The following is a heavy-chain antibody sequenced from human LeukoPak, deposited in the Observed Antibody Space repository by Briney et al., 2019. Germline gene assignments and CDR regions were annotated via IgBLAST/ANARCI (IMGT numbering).Heavy chain of an antibody. Sequence: SETLSLTCTVSGGSISSYYWSWIRQPPGKGLEWIGYIYYSGSTNYNPSLKSRVTISVDTSKNQFSLKLSSVTAADTAVYYCARGGHGSGREIDYWGQGTLVTVS. CDR2: IYYSGST. V-gene: IGHV4-59*01. CDR1: GGSISSYY. J-gene: IGHJ4*02. D-gene: IGHD3-10*01. CDR3: ARGGHGSGREIDY.